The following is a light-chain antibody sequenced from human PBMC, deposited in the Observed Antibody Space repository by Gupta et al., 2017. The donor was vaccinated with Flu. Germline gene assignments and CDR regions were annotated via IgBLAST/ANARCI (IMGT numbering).Light chain of an antibody. CDR1: QRVISNY. V-gene: IGKV3-20*01. CDR2: GAS. J-gene: IGKJ4*01. CDR3: QQSGGSALT. Sequence: ERRTPTSWARQRVISNYIAWYQQKPGQAPSLLIYGASGMATGIPDRFSGTGSGTDFTLTISRLEPEDFAVYYCQQSGGSALTFGGGTKVEIK.